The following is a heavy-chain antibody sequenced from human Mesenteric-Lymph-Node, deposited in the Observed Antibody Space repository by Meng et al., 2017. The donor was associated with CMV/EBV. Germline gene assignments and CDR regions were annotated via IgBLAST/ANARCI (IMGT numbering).Heavy chain of an antibody. J-gene: IGHJ4*02. V-gene: IGHV1-3*01. Sequence: CKASVSPFTTDVIHWVRQAPGQRLEWMGWINAGNGNTKYSQELQGRLTITRDTSASTAYMELSSLRSEDTAVYYCARDLGSYFRPGDYWGQGTLVTVSS. D-gene: IGHD1-26*01. CDR3: ARDLGSYFRPGDY. CDR1: VSPFTTDV. CDR2: INAGNGNT.